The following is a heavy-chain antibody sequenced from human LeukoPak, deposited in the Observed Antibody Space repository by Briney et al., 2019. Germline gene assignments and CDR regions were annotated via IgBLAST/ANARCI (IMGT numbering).Heavy chain of an antibody. CDR2: MNPNRGDT. Sequence: ASLKVSCEASVYTFSSYDINWVRQDTGEGLEWMGWMNPNRGDTGYTQTFQGRVTITRNTSISTHYMELSSLRSEDTAVYYCARDWAYDYCDYPPRIQVNWFDPWGQGTLVTVSS. D-gene: IGHD4-17*01. CDR1: VYTFSSYD. V-gene: IGHV1-8*03. J-gene: IGHJ5*02. CDR3: ARDWAYDYCDYPPRIQVNWFDP.